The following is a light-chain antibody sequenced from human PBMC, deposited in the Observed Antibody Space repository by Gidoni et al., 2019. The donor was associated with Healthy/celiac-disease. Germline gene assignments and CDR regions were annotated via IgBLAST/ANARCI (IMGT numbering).Light chain of an antibody. Sequence: IQMTQSPSSLSASVVDRVTITCRASQSISSYLNWYQQKPGKAPKLLIYAASSLQSVVPSRFSGSGSGTDFTLTISSLQPEDFATYYCQQSYSTPITFGQGTRLEIK. V-gene: IGKV1-39*01. CDR3: QQSYSTPIT. CDR2: AAS. CDR1: QSISSY. J-gene: IGKJ5*01.